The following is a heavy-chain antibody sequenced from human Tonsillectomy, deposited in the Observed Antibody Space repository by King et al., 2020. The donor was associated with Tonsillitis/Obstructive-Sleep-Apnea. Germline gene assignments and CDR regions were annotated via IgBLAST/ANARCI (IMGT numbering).Heavy chain of an antibody. J-gene: IGHJ6*03. Sequence: VQLVQSGGDLVQPGGSLRLSCAASGFTFSSYEMNWVRQAPGKGLEWVSYISSSGYTVYYADSVKGRFTISRDNGKNSLYLQIYSMRAEDTAVYYCARQGRVDYYFYYMDVWGKGTTVTVSS. CDR1: GFTFSSYE. D-gene: IGHD3-10*01. V-gene: IGHV3-48*03. CDR3: ARQGRVDYYFYYMDV. CDR2: ISSSGYTV.